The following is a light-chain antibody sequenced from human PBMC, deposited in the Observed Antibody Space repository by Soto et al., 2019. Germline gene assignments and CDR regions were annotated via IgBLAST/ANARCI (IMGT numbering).Light chain of an antibody. V-gene: IGKV3-15*01. CDR1: ESLSTY. CDR2: GDS. J-gene: IGKJ2*01. Sequence: IVMTQSPPTLSVSPGETVTLSCSASESLSTYLAWYQHKPGQAPRRLIYGDSPKATSITARFSGSGSATDFNLTISSLQSEDLAVYYCQRSKDWPFTFGRGTKLEI. CDR3: QRSKDWPFT.